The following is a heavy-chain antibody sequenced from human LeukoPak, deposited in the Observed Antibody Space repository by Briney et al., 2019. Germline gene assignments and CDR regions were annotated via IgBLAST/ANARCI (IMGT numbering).Heavy chain of an antibody. V-gene: IGHV3-30*18. D-gene: IGHD5-18*01. CDR2: ISCDGSKK. CDR3: AKDRGSGYSPGYGMDV. Sequence: GGSLRLSCAASGFTFSSYGMNWVRQAPGKGLEWVAVISCDGSKKYYADSVKGRFTISRDNSKNTLYLQMNSLRAEDTAVYYCAKDRGSGYSPGYGMDVWGQGTTVTVSS. CDR1: GFTFSSYG. J-gene: IGHJ6*02.